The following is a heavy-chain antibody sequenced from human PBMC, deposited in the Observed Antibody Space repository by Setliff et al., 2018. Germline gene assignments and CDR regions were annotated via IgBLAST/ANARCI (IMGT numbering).Heavy chain of an antibody. D-gene: IGHD3-10*01. CDR2: IIPMFGPKDGQA. CDR1: GDTFNNYA. V-gene: IGHV1-69*06. Sequence: SVKVSCKTSGDTFNNYAITWVRQAPGQGPEWMGGIIPMFGPKDGQAIYAKKFQGRFTITADTSIDTAYMELSSLTSEDTAVYYCATDLAIRGVQFDYWGRGTLVTVSS. J-gene: IGHJ4*02. CDR3: ATDLAIRGVQFDY.